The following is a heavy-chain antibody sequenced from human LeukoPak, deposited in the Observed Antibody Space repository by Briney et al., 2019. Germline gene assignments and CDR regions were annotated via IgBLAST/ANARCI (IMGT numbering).Heavy chain of an antibody. Sequence: GRSLRLSCAASGFSFSNAWMSWVRQAPGKGLEWVGRIKSKTDGGTTDYAAPVKGRFTISRDDSKNTLYLQMNSLKTEDTAVYYCTTDTWDRDGNGYDSYFDYWGQGTLVTVSS. CDR1: GFSFSNAW. D-gene: IGHD3-22*01. V-gene: IGHV3-15*01. J-gene: IGHJ4*02. CDR3: TTDTWDRDGNGYDSYFDY. CDR2: IKSKTDGGTT.